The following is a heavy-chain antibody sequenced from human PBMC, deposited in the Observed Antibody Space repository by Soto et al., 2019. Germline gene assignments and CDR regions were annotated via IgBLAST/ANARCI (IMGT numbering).Heavy chain of an antibody. Sequence: GASVKVSCKASGGTFSSYAISWVRQAPGQGLEWMGGIIPIFGTANYAQKFQGRVTITADESTSTAYMELSSLRSEDTAVYYCARLLPAVAALWGQGTLVTSPQ. CDR3: ARLLPAVAAL. CDR2: IIPIFGTA. CDR1: GGTFSSYA. J-gene: IGHJ4*02. D-gene: IGHD6-19*01. V-gene: IGHV1-69*13.